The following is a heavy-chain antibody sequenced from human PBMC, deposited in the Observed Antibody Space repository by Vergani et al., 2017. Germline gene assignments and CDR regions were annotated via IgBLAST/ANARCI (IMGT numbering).Heavy chain of an antibody. Sequence: EVQLVESGGGLVKPGGSLRLSCAASGFTFSSYSMNWVRQAPGKGLEWVSSISSSSSYIYYADSVKGRFTISRDNSKNTLYLQMNSLRAEDTAVYYCAKAAGYSSSSWFDPWGQGTLVTVSS. J-gene: IGHJ5*02. CDR2: ISSSSSYI. V-gene: IGHV3-21*04. CDR1: GFTFSSYS. D-gene: IGHD6-6*01. CDR3: AKAAGYSSSSWFDP.